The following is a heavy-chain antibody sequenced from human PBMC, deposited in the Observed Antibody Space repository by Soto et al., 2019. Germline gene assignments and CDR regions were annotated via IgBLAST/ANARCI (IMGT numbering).Heavy chain of an antibody. Sequence: QGQLVQSGGGVVQPGRSLRLSCAASGFKFNSYGMHWVRQAPGKGLEWVAVINYDGSDTSYGDSVKGRFTISRDNSKNTLHLQMRSLRVDDTAVYYCARDRFGGTEGTNWLDPWGQGSLVTVSS. CDR2: INYDGSDT. J-gene: IGHJ5*02. CDR3: ARDRFGGTEGTNWLDP. V-gene: IGHV3-33*01. CDR1: GFKFNSYG. D-gene: IGHD3-10*01.